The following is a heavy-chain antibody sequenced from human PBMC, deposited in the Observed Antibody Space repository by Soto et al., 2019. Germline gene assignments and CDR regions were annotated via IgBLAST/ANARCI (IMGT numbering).Heavy chain of an antibody. J-gene: IGHJ6*03. CDR2: ISYDGSNK. CDR1: GFTFSSYG. D-gene: IGHD4-4*01. Sequence: GGSLRLSCAASGFTFSSYGMHWVRQAPGKGLEWVAVISYDGSNKYYADSVKGRFTISRDNSKNTLYLQMNSLRAEDTAVYYCAKDYKRVTTREAFYYYYYMDVWGKGTTVTVSS. CDR3: AKDYKRVTTREAFYYYYYMDV. V-gene: IGHV3-30*18.